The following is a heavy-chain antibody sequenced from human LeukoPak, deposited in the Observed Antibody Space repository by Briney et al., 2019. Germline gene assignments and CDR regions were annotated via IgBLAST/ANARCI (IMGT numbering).Heavy chain of an antibody. CDR3: VPAPGYYSGGPSYDGYFDY. J-gene: IGHJ4*02. CDR2: IRYDGGDK. CDR1: GFTFSTCG. Sequence: PGGSLRLSCAASGFTFSTCGMHWVRQAPGQGLEWVAFIRYDGGDKYYADSVKGRFSISRDNSKNTLYLQMNSLRAEDTAVCYCVPAPGYYSGGPSYDGYFDYWGQGTLVTVSS. V-gene: IGHV3-30*02. D-gene: IGHD2-15*01.